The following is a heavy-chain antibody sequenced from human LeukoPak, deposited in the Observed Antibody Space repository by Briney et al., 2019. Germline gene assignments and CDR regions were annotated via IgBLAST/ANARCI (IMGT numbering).Heavy chain of an antibody. CDR1: GFTFSSYA. CDR2: ISYDGSNK. Sequence: GGSLRLSCAASGFTFSSYAMHWVRQAPGKGLEWVAVISYDGSNKYYADSVKGRFTISRDNSKNTLYLQMNSLRAEDTAVYYCAKDSRLAAAGISDAFDIWGQGTMVTVSS. D-gene: IGHD6-13*01. V-gene: IGHV3-30-3*01. J-gene: IGHJ3*02. CDR3: AKDSRLAAAGISDAFDI.